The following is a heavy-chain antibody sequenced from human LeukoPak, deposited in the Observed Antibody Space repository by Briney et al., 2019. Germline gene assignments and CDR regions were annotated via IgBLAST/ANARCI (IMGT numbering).Heavy chain of an antibody. Sequence: GASVKVSCKASGYTFTSYGISWVRQAPGQGLEWMGWISAYNGNTNYAQKFQGRVTITADESTSTAYLELSSLRSEDTAVYYCARAAQTFTSRGWFDPWGQGTLVTVSS. CDR1: GYTFTSYG. D-gene: IGHD2-2*01. J-gene: IGHJ5*02. CDR2: ISAYNGNT. V-gene: IGHV1-18*01. CDR3: ARAAQTFTSRGWFDP.